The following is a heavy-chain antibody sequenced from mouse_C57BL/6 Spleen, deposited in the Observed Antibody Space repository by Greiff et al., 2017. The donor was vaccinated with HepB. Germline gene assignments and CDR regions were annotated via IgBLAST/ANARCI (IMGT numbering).Heavy chain of an antibody. CDR3: ARSPDYGSSSWFAY. J-gene: IGHJ3*01. CDR1: GYTFTSYW. Sequence: VQLQQPGAELVKPGASVKMSCKASGYTFTSYWITWVKQRPGQGLEWIGDIYPGSGSTNYNEKFKSKATLTVDTSSSTAYMQLSSLTSEDSAVYYCARSPDYGSSSWFAYWGQGTLVTVSA. D-gene: IGHD1-1*01. V-gene: IGHV1-55*01. CDR2: IYPGSGST.